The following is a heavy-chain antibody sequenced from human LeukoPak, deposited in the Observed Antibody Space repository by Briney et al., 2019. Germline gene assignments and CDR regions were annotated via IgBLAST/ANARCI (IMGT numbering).Heavy chain of an antibody. CDR3: ARQKRTGWSFDY. D-gene: IGHD2-2*01. CDR2: IYYSGST. V-gene: IGHV4-59*08. J-gene: IGHJ4*02. CDR1: GGSISSYY. Sequence: PSETLSLACTVPGGSISSYYWSWIRQPPGEGLEWIGYIYYSGSTNYNPSLKSRVTISVDTSKNQFSLKLSSVTAADTAVYYCARQKRTGWSFDYWGQGTLVTVSS.